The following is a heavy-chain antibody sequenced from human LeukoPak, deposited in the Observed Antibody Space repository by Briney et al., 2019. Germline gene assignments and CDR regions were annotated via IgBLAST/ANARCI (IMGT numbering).Heavy chain of an antibody. J-gene: IGHJ5*02. V-gene: IGHV4-59*01. CDR3: ATSYYGSGTYYNWFDP. D-gene: IGHD3-10*01. CDR2: IHSIGTT. Sequence: SETLSLTCTVSGGSISRNYWSWIRQTPGKGLEWIGYIHSIGTTNYNPSLKSRLTISIDTSKNRFSLKLSSVTAADTAVYYCATSYYGSGTYYNWFDPWGQGTLVTVSS. CDR1: GGSISRNY.